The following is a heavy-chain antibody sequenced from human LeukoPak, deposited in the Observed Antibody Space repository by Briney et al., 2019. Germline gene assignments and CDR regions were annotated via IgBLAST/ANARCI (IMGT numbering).Heavy chain of an antibody. CDR2: IYHSGST. CDR3: ARGGSVVVPAAMGGGFDI. D-gene: IGHD2-2*01. CDR1: GGSISSGGYY. J-gene: IGHJ3*02. Sequence: ASETLPLTCTVSGGSISSGGYYWSWIRQPPGKGLEWIGYIYHSGSTYYNPSLKSRVTISVDRSKNQFSLKLSSVTAADTAVYYCARGGSVVVPAAMGGGFDIWGQGTMVTVSS. V-gene: IGHV4-30-2*01.